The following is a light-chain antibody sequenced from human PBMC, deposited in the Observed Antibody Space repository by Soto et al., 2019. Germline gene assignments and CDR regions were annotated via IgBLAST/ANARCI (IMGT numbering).Light chain of an antibody. V-gene: IGKV1-16*01. CDR3: QQYDSYPYI. CDR2: DAF. J-gene: IGKJ4*01. CDR1: QDIGRS. Sequence: DIQMTQSPSSLSASVGDRVTITCRASQDIGRSFAWFQQKPGQAPKSLVYDAFIFQSGVPSRFTVSGSGTDFTLTVSGMQPEDFATYYCQQYDSYPYIVGGGTNLQIK.